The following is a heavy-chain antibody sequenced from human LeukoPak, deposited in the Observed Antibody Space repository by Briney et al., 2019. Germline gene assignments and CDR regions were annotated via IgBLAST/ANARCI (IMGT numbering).Heavy chain of an antibody. CDR1: GYTFTSYD. Sequence: ASVKVSCKASGYTFTSYDINWVRQAAGQGLEWIGWMNPNSGNTGYAQKFQGRVTITRNTSISTAYMELSSLRSEDTAVYYCARAGSIAAKYYYYYMDVWGKGTTVTVSS. CDR2: MNPNSGNT. V-gene: IGHV1-8*03. J-gene: IGHJ6*03. CDR3: ARAGSIAAKYYYYYMDV. D-gene: IGHD6-6*01.